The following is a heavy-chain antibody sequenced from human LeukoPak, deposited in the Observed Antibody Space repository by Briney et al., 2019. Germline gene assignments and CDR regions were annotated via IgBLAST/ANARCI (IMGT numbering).Heavy chain of an antibody. D-gene: IGHD4-17*01. Sequence: MXXVXQAPGQGLEWMGWINPNSGGTNYAQKFQGRVTMTRNTSISTAYMELSSLRSEDTAVYYCARALQRTDYGDAYWGQGTLVTVSS. CDR3: ARALQRTDYGDAY. V-gene: IGHV1-2*02. J-gene: IGHJ4*02. CDR2: INPNSGGT.